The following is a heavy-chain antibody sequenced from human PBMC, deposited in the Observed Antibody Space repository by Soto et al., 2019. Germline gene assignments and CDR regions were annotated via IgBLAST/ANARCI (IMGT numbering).Heavy chain of an antibody. CDR1: GYTFTSYA. Sequence: QVQLVQSGAEVKKPGASVKVSCKASGYTFTSYAMHWVRQAPGQRPEWMGWINAGNGNTKYSQKFQGRVTITRDTSASTAYMELSSLRSEDTAVYYCALDDYIWGEHYFDYWGQGTLVTVSS. CDR3: ALDDYIWGEHYFDY. V-gene: IGHV1-3*01. D-gene: IGHD3-16*01. CDR2: INAGNGNT. J-gene: IGHJ4*02.